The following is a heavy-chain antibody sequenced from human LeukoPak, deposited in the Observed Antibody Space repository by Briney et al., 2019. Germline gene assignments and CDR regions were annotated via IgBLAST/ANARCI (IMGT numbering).Heavy chain of an antibody. CDR1: GFTFSSHW. CDR2: IKQDGSEK. V-gene: IGHV3-7*01. J-gene: IGHJ1*01. CDR3: ARVAENFAVVPVPFHH. D-gene: IGHD2-2*01. Sequence: PGRSLRLSCAAAGFTFSSHWISWVRHAPGKVLGWVAYIKQDGSEKYYVDSVKGRFTISRDNAKNSMYLQMNSLMAEDTAVYSCARVAENFAVVPVPFHHWGQGTLVTVSS.